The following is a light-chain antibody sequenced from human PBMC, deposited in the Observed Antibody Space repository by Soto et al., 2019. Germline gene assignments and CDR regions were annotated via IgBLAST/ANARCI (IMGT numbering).Light chain of an antibody. CDR2: AAS. CDR1: QGISSW. CDR3: QQANSFPIT. V-gene: IGKV1-12*01. J-gene: IGKJ5*01. Sequence: IQMTQSPSSVSASVGDRVTITCRASQGISSWLAWYQKKPGKAPNLLIYAASSLHSGVPSRFSGSESGTDFTLTISSLQPEDCAIYFCQQANSFPITFGQGTRLEIK.